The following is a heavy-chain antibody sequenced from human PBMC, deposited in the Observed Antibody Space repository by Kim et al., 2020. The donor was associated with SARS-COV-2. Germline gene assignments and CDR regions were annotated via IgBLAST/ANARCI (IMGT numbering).Heavy chain of an antibody. CDR3: ARSECSSTSCYMDY. J-gene: IGHJ4*02. V-gene: IGHV1-69*02. D-gene: IGHD2-2*01. Sequence: AQKFQGRVTITADKSTSTAYMELSSLRSEDTAVYYCARSECSSTSCYMDYWGQGTLVTVSS.